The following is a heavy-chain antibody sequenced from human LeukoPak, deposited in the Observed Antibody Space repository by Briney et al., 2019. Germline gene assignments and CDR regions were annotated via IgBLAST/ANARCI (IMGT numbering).Heavy chain of an antibody. V-gene: IGHV3-53*01. Sequence: GGSLRLSCAASGFTVSSNYMSWVRQAPGKGLEWVSVIYSGGSTYYADSVEGRFTISRDNSKNTVYLQMNSLSAEDTAVYYCAREGLTMVRGADVWGKGTTVTVSS. CDR3: AREGLTMVRGADV. CDR1: GFTVSSNY. J-gene: IGHJ6*04. D-gene: IGHD3-10*01. CDR2: IYSGGST.